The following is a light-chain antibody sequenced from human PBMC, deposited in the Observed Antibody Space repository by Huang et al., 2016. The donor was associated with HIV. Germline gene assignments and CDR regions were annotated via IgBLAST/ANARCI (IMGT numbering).Light chain of an antibody. CDR2: GAS. Sequence: EIVLTQSPGTLSLSPGARATLSCRASQSVGSNSLAWYQQRPGQAPRLLIYGASSRATGIPDRFSGSGSGTDFTLTISRLEPEDFAVYYCQQYDSSALTFGGGTKVEI. CDR3: QQYDSSALT. J-gene: IGKJ4*01. CDR1: QSVGSNS. V-gene: IGKV3-20*01.